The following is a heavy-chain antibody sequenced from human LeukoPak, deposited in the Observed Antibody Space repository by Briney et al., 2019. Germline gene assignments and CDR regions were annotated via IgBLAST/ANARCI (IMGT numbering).Heavy chain of an antibody. Sequence: GGSLRLSCAASGFTVSSNYMSWVRQAPGKGLEWVSAISTGGGSTYYADSVKGRFTISRDNSKNTLYLQMNSLRAEDTAVYYCAKDATMIVVVTPGDWGQGTLVTVSS. D-gene: IGHD3-22*01. J-gene: IGHJ4*02. CDR3: AKDATMIVVVTPGD. CDR1: GFTVSSNY. CDR2: ISTGGGST. V-gene: IGHV3-23*01.